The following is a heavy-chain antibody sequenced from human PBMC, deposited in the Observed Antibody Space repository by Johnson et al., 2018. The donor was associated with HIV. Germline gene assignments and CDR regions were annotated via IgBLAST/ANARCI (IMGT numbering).Heavy chain of an antibody. J-gene: IGHJ3*02. CDR3: ASVSSTSWALDI. CDR2: ISSSGTTV. D-gene: IGHD2-15*01. Sequence: VQLVESGGNVVRPGGSLRLSCAASGFTFDDYAMHWVRQAPGKGLEWVSYISSSGTTVYYADSVKGRFSISRDNAKHSLYLQMNSLRAEDTAVYYCASVSSTSWALDIWGQGTMVTVSS. V-gene: IGHV3-48*03. CDR1: GFTFDDYA.